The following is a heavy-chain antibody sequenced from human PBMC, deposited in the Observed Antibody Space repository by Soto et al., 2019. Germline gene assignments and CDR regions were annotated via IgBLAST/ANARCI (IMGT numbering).Heavy chain of an antibody. D-gene: IGHD6-19*01. V-gene: IGHV3-7*05. CDR1: GFTFTSYW. CDR3: ASPQQWQGQRVDFDY. CDR2: IRQDGSDK. J-gene: IGHJ4*02. Sequence: EVQLVESGGGLVQPGGSLRLSCAASGFTFTSYWMSWVRQAPGKGLEWVANIRQDGSDKYYVDSVKGRFTISRDNSKNSLYLQMNSLRAEDTAIYYCASPQQWQGQRVDFDYWGQGTLVTVSS.